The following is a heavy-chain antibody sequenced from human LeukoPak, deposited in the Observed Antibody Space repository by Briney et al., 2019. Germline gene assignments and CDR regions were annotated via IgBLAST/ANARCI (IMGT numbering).Heavy chain of an antibody. CDR1: GYTFNSYS. CDR3: ARGLYRDWFDP. D-gene: IGHD1-26*01. J-gene: IGHJ5*02. Sequence: ASVKVSCKASGYTFNSYSVSWVRQAPGQGLEWMGWMNPNSGNTGYAQKFQGRVTMTRNTSISTAYMELSSLRSEDTAVYYCARGLYRDWFDPWGQGTLVTVSS. V-gene: IGHV1-8*01. CDR2: MNPNSGNT.